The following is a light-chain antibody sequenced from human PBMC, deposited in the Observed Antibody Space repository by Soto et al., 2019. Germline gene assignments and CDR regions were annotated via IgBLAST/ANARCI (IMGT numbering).Light chain of an antibody. CDR3: QQRNIWPPVT. V-gene: IGKV3-11*01. CDR2: GAF. CDR1: QSVSSN. Sequence: EIVSTQSPTILSLSPGSRATLSCRASQSVSSNLAWYQQKPGQAPRLLIYGAFNRATGIPARFSGSGSGTDFTLTISSLEPEDSAIYYCQQRNIWPPVTFGQGTRLENK. J-gene: IGKJ5*01.